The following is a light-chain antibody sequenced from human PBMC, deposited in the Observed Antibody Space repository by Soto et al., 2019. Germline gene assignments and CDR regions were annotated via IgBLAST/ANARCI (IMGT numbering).Light chain of an antibody. Sequence: EIVMTQSPATLSVSPGERATLSCRASQSVSSNLAWYQQKPGQAPRLLIYGASSRATGIPDRFSGSGSGTDFTLTISSLEPEDFAVYYCQQYGSSPLWTFGQGTKVDIK. CDR3: QQYGSSPLWT. CDR2: GAS. CDR1: QSVSSN. V-gene: IGKV3-20*01. J-gene: IGKJ1*01.